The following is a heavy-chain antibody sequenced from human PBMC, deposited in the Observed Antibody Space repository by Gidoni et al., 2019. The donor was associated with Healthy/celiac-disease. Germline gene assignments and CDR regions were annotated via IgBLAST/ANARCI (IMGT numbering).Heavy chain of an antibody. V-gene: IGHV3-7*04. CDR3: ARVVYYYDSSGSRYYFDY. CDR1: GFTFSLSL. D-gene: IGHD3-22*01. J-gene: IGHJ4*02. CDR2: IKQDGSEK. Sequence: EVQLVESGGGLVQPGGSLRRSCAASGFTFSLSLMSWVRQAPGKGLEWVANIKQDGSEKYYVDSVKGRFTISRDNAKNSLYLQMNSLRAEDTAVYYCARVVYYYDSSGSRYYFDYWGQGTLVTVSS.